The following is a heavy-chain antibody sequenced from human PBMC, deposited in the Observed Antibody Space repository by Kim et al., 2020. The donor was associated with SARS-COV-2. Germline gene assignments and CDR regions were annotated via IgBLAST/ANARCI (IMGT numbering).Heavy chain of an antibody. J-gene: IGHJ4*02. CDR3: ARGYYDFWSGYYTSCLAY. CDR2: ISYDGSNK. CDR1: GFTFSSYA. V-gene: IGHV3-30-3*01. D-gene: IGHD3-3*01. Sequence: GGSLRLSCAASGFTFSSYAMHWVRQAPGKGLEWVAVISYDGSNKYYADSVKGRFTISRDNSKNTLYLQMNSLRAEDTAVYYCARGYYDFWSGYYTSCLAYWGQGTLVTVSS.